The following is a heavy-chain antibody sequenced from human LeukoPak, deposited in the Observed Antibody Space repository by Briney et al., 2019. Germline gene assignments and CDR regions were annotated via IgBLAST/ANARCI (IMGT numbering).Heavy chain of an antibody. J-gene: IGHJ4*02. CDR3: IRVNSNYYFDY. CDR1: GFTFSDHY. D-gene: IGHD4-11*01. Sequence: PGGSLRLSCAASGFTFSDHYMDWVRQAPGKGLEWVGRTRKKANGYTTEYAASVKGRFTISRDDSKNSLFLQMNSLKTEDTAVYYCIRVNSNYYFDYWGQGTLVTVSS. CDR2: TRKKANGYTT. V-gene: IGHV3-72*01.